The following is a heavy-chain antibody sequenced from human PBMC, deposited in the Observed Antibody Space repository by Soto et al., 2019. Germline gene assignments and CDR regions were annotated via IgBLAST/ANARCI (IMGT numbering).Heavy chain of an antibody. V-gene: IGHV1-69*02. CDR3: ARVSEMGTVTKGYYYYMDV. CDR2: FIPILNIA. D-gene: IGHD4-17*01. Sequence: QVQLVQSGAEVKKPGSSVKVSCKASGDTFSNYTISWVRQVPGQGLEWMGRFIPILNIANYAQKFQGRVTITADKSTSTAYMELSSLRSEDTAVYYCARVSEMGTVTKGYYYYMDVWGKGTTVTVSS. J-gene: IGHJ6*03. CDR1: GDTFSNYT.